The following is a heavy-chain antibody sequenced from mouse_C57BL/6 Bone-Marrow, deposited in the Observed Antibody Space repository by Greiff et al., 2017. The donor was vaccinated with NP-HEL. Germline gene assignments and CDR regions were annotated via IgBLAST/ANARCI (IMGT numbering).Heavy chain of an antibody. Sequence: EVKLVESGGGLVKPGGSLKLSCAASGFTFSSYAMSWVRQTPEKRLEWVATISDGGSYTYYPVNVKGRFTISRDNAKNNLYLQMSHLKSEDTAMYYCARDRGDYWGQGTTLTVSS. V-gene: IGHV5-4*01. CDR2: ISDGGSYT. J-gene: IGHJ2*01. CDR1: GFTFSSYA. CDR3: ARDRGDY.